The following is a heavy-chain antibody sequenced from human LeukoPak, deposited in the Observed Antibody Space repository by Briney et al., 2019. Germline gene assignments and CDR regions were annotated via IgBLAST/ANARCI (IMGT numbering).Heavy chain of an antibody. CDR2: ISTYESIT. V-gene: IGHV3-74*01. Sequence: GGSLRLSCAASGFXFTTYWIHWVRQAPGKGLVWVSRISTYESITIYADSVKGRFTISRDNAKNTLFLQMNSLRAEDTAVYYCARDRGNWFDPWGPGTLVTVSS. CDR3: ARDRGNWFDP. CDR1: GFXFTTYW. J-gene: IGHJ5*02.